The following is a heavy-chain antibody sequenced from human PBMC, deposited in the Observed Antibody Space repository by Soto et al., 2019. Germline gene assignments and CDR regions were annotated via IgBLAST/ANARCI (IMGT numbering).Heavy chain of an antibody. V-gene: IGHV5-51*01. CDR3: ARHLRWLRVSHNYYSMDA. CDR1: GYSFTSYW. Sequence: GESLKISCKGSGYSFTSYWIGWVRQMPGKGLEWMGIIYPGDSDTRYSPSFQGQVTISADKSISTAYLQWSSLKASDTAMYYWARHLRWLRVSHNYYSMDAWAQGATVTASS. J-gene: IGHJ6*02. CDR2: IYPGDSDT. D-gene: IGHD5-12*01.